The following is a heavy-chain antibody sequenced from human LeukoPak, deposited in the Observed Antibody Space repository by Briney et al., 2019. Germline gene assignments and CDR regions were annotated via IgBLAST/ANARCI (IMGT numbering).Heavy chain of an antibody. CDR3: AKDQNTVATAPFDY. J-gene: IGHJ4*02. CDR2: INSAGST. D-gene: IGHD4-17*01. CDR1: GFTFSSYA. V-gene: IGHV3-23*01. Sequence: GSLLLSCAASGFTFSSYAMSWVRQAPGKGLEWVSAINSAGSTYYGDSVRGRFTISRDNSKNVLYLQMNSLRAEDTALYYCAKDQNTVATAPFDYWGQGTLVTVSS.